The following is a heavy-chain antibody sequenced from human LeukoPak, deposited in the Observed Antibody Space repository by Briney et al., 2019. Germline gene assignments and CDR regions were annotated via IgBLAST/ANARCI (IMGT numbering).Heavy chain of an antibody. CDR3: ARDHDYRTDGEEFDY. D-gene: IGHD5-24*01. CDR2: ISYDGSNK. V-gene: IGHV3-30-3*01. Sequence: GGSLRLSCAASGFTFSSYAMRWVRQAPGKGLEWVAVISYDGSNKYYADSVKGRFTISRDNSKNTLYLQMNSLRAEDTAVYYCARDHDYRTDGEEFDYWGQGTLVTVSS. CDR1: GFTFSSYA. J-gene: IGHJ4*02.